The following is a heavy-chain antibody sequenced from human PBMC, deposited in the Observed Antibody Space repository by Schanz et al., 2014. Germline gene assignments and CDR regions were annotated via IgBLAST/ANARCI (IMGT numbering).Heavy chain of an antibody. CDR3: ASLRVEYSSSFGAFDI. J-gene: IGHJ3*02. CDR2: TSTDGTKT. Sequence: VQLVESGGGLVQPGGSLRLSCAASGFAFDTYWMSWVRQAPGQGLEKVAVTSTDGTKTYYAASVRGRFTISRDNSKNTVYLQMNSLRDEDTAVYYCASLRVEYSSSFGAFDIWGQGTMVTVSS. D-gene: IGHD6-6*01. CDR1: GFAFDTYW. V-gene: IGHV3-30*03.